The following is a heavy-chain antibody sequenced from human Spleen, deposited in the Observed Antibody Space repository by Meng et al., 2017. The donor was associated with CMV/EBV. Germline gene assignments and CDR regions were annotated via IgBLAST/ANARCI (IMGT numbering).Heavy chain of an antibody. Sequence: GESLRLSCAASGFTFSSYAIHWVRQAPGKGLEWVAVISYDGNNKYFADSVKGRFTISRDNSKNTLYLQMNSLRAEDTAVYYCASGGTLFGVVTSFDYWGQGTLVTVSS. J-gene: IGHJ4*02. CDR1: GFTFSSYA. D-gene: IGHD3-3*01. CDR2: ISYDGNNK. CDR3: ASGGTLFGVVTSFDY. V-gene: IGHV3-30*04.